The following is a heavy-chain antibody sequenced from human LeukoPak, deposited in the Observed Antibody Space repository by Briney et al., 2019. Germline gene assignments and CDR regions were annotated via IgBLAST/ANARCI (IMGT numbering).Heavy chain of an antibody. J-gene: IGHJ6*03. D-gene: IGHD1-14*01. CDR3: ARERSNQPGPMDV. Sequence: GGSLRLSCAASGFTFSTYGMSWVRQSPGKGLEWVSAIGGSASGGITNYADSVKGRFTISRDNAKNSLYLQMNSLRAEDTAVYYCARERSNQPGPMDVWGKGTTVTVSS. V-gene: IGHV3-23*01. CDR2: IGGSASGGIT. CDR1: GFTFSTYG.